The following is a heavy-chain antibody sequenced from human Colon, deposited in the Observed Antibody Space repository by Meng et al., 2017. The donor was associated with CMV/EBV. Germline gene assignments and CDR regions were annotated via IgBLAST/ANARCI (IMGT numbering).Heavy chain of an antibody. Sequence: SGITFNNQWMHWVRQAPGKGLVWVSRISPDGSTTTYADSVKGRFTVSRDNAKNTLYLQMNSLRAEDTAMYYCAREGTEERGYSYGDYWGQGSLVTISS. CDR3: AREGTEERGYSYGDY. CDR1: GITFNNQW. V-gene: IGHV3-74*01. CDR2: ISPDGSTT. J-gene: IGHJ4*02. D-gene: IGHD5-18*01.